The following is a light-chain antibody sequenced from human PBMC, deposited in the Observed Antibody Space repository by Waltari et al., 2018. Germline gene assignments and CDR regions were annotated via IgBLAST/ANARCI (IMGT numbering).Light chain of an antibody. V-gene: IGLV3-21*03. CDR2: DDS. J-gene: IGLJ3*02. Sequence: SYVLTPPPSVSVAPGKTARITCGGNNIGSKSVHWYQQKPGQAPLLVVYDDSYRPSGIPERFYGSNSGNTATLTISRVEDGDEADYYCQVWDSSSDHWVFGGGTKLTVL. CDR1: NIGSKS. CDR3: QVWDSSSDHWV.